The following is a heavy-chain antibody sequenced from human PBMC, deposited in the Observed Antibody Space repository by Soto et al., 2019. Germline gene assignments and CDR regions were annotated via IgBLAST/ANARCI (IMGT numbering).Heavy chain of an antibody. J-gene: IGHJ5*02. CDR2: IFQSGST. V-gene: IGHV4-4*02. D-gene: IGHD6-19*01. Sequence: SETLSLTCGVSGGTIRSPDWWTWVRPPPGKGLEWIGEIFQSGSTNYTPSLESRVTISVDKSKNQFSLTLTSVTAADTAVYFCARGRGRYSSGWSWFDPWGQGILVTVSS. CDR1: GGTIRSPDW. CDR3: ARGRGRYSSGWSWFDP.